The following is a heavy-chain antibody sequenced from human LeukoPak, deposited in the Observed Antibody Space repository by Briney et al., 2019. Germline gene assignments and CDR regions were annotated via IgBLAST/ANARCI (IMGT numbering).Heavy chain of an antibody. CDR2: IYHSGST. J-gene: IGHJ4*02. Sequence: SETLSLTCAVSGGSISSGGYSWSWIRQPPGKGLEWIGYIYHSGSTYYNPSLKSRVTISVDRSKNQFSLKLSSVTAADTAVYYCARAAYSGSYHSDYWGQGTLVTVSS. CDR3: ARAAYSGSYHSDY. D-gene: IGHD1-26*01. V-gene: IGHV4-30-2*01. CDR1: GGSISSGGYS.